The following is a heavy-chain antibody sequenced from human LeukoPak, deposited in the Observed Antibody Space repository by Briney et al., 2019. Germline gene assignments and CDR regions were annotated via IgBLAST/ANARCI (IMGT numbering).Heavy chain of an antibody. CDR3: ASSRGLLLHDAFDI. Sequence: SRSLRLPCAAFGFTFADYVMAWVRRAPGKGLECGSGISWNSGSIGYADSVKGRFTISRDNAKNSQYLQMNSLRAEDMALYYCASSRGLLLHDAFDIWGQGTMVTVSS. D-gene: IGHD3-22*01. CDR2: ISWNSGSI. V-gene: IGHV3-9*03. J-gene: IGHJ3*02. CDR1: GFTFADYV.